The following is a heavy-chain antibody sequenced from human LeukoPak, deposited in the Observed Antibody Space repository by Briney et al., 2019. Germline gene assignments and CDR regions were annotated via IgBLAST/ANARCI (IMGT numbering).Heavy chain of an antibody. CDR1: GGSISSSSYY. CDR3: ARHGTRAAAAPFDY. J-gene: IGHJ4*02. D-gene: IGHD6-13*01. Sequence: PSETLSLTCTVSGGSISSSSYYWGWIRQPPGKGLEWIGSIYYSGSTYYNPSLKSRVTISVDTSKNQFSLKLSSVTAADTAVYYCARHGTRAAAAPFDYWGQGTLVTVSS. CDR2: IYYSGST. V-gene: IGHV4-39*01.